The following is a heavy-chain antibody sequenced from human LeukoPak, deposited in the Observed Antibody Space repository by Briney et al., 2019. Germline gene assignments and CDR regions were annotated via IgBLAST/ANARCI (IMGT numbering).Heavy chain of an antibody. Sequence: KPSQTLSLTCTVPGGSISSYYWSWIRQPAGKGLEWIGRIYTSGSTNYNPSLKSRVTMSVDTSKNQFSLKLSSVTAADTAVYYCARVAYCSGGSCYPRENYFDYWGQGTLVTVSS. CDR3: ARVAYCSGGSCYPRENYFDY. CDR1: GGSISSYY. D-gene: IGHD2-15*01. CDR2: IYTSGST. J-gene: IGHJ4*02. V-gene: IGHV4-4*07.